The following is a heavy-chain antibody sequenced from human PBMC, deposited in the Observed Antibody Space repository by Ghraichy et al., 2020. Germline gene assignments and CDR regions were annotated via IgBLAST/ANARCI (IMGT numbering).Heavy chain of an antibody. Sequence: ASVKVSCKASGYTFTSYGISWVRQAPGQGLEWMGWISAYNGNTNYAQKLQGRVTMTTDTSTSTAYMELRSLRSDDTAVYYCARVPRLNVVVVAATGSFDYWGQGTLVTVSS. CDR2: ISAYNGNT. D-gene: IGHD2-15*01. J-gene: IGHJ4*02. V-gene: IGHV1-18*01. CDR1: GYTFTSYG. CDR3: ARVPRLNVVVVAATGSFDY.